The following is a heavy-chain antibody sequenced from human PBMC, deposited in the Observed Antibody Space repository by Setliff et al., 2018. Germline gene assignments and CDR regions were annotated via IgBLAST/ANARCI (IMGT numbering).Heavy chain of an antibody. J-gene: IGHJ5*02. CDR1: GYTFTSYG. CDR3: ARGYSSSWQSRMGFDP. D-gene: IGHD6-13*01. CDR2: ISAYNGNT. Sequence: GASVKVSCKASGYTFTSYGISWVRQAPGQGLEWMGWISAYNGNTNYAQKLQGRVTMTTDTSTSTAYMELRSLRSDDTVVYYCARGYSSSWQSRMGFDPWGQGTLVTVSS. V-gene: IGHV1-18*01.